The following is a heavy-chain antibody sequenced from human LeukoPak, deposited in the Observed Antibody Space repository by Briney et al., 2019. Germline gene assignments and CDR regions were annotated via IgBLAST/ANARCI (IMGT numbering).Heavy chain of an antibody. CDR3: ARGRGGSWTNYFDC. J-gene: IGHJ4*02. CDR2: IKQDGSEK. CDR1: GFTLSTYW. V-gene: IGHV3-7*01. Sequence: GGSLRLSCAASGFTLSTYWMSWVRQAPGKGLEWVANIKQDGSEKYYVDSVKGRFTISRDNAKNSLNLQMNSLRAEDTAVYYCARGRGGSWTNYFDCWGQGTLVTVSS. D-gene: IGHD6-13*01.